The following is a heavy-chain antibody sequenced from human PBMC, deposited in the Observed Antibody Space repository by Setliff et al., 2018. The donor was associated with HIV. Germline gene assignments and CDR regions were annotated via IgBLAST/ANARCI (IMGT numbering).Heavy chain of an antibody. J-gene: IGHJ4*02. CDR1: GFTFSSNA. V-gene: IGHV3-23*03. D-gene: IGHD4-17*01. CDR2: IYADGAFT. Sequence: GGSLRLSCAASGFTFSSNAMSWVRQAPGKGLEWVSLIYADGAFTYYADSVEGRFTISRDNSRNRLYLQMNSLRAEDTAVYYCAKGRNEATTGGDYWGQGTLVTVSS. CDR3: AKGRNEATTGGDY.